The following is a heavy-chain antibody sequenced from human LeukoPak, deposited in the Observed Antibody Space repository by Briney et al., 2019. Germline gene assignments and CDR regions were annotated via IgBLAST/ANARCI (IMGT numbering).Heavy chain of an antibody. CDR2: IYYSGST. Sequence: PSETLSLTCAVYGGSFSGYYWSWIRQPPGKGLQWIGSIYYSGSTYYNPSLRSRVTISVDTSKNQFSLKLSSVTAADTALYYCACHRPQYSYYYMDIWGKGTTVTVSS. V-gene: IGHV4-34*01. J-gene: IGHJ6*03. CDR3: ACHRPQYSYYYMDI. CDR1: GGSFSGYY.